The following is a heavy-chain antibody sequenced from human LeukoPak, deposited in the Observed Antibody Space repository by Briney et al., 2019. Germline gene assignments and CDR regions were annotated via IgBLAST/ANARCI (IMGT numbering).Heavy chain of an antibody. D-gene: IGHD3-22*01. CDR1: GGTFSSYA. J-gene: IGHJ6*02. CDR3: ARDDYYDSSGYYSRDYYYYGMDV. CDR2: INPILGIA. V-gene: IGHV1-69*04. Sequence: GASVKVSCKASGGTFSSYAISWVRQAPGQGLEWMGRINPILGIANYAQKFQGRVTITADKSTSTAYMELSSLRSEDTAVYYCARDDYYDSSGYYSRDYYYYGMDVWGQGTTVTVSS.